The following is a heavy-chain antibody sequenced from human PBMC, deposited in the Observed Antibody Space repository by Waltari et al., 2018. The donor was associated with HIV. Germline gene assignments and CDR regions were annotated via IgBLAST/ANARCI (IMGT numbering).Heavy chain of an antibody. CDR1: VFPISSNY. J-gene: IGHJ6*02. D-gene: IGHD1-26*01. CDR2: IYSGGSR. CDR3: ARDPRSSGYYGMDV. V-gene: IGHV3-53*01. Sequence: EVQMVASGGGLIEPGGSLRVSCAAPVFPISSNYMSWVRQAPGKGLEWVSVIYSGGSRYYADSVKGRFIISRDNSKNTVSLHMNSLRAEDTAVYYCARDPRSSGYYGMDVWGQGIKVTVSS.